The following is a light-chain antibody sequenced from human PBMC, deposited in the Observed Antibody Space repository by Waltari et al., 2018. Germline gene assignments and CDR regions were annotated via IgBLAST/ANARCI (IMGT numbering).Light chain of an antibody. CDR3: QTWDSSTVL. V-gene: IGLV3-1*01. CDR1: KLGDKY. Sequence: DLTQPPSVSVSPGQPASITCSGEKLGDKYVSWYQQKPGQSPVLVIHQDDKRPSGIPDRFSASNSGNTATLTISWTQAVDEADYYCQTWDSSTVLFGGGTKVTVL. CDR2: QDD. J-gene: IGLJ2*01.